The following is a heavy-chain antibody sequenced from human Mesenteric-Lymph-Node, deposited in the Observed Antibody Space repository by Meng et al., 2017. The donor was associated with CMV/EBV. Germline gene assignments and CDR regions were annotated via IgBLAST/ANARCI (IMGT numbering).Heavy chain of an antibody. CDR2: ISGSGGST. J-gene: IGHJ4*02. Sequence: LSCAASGFTFSSYAMSWVRQAPGKGLEWVSDISGSGGSTYYADSVKGRFTISRDNSKNTLYLQMNSLRAEDTAVYYCAKGMVVVVGYWGQGTLVTVSS. CDR3: AKGMVVVVGY. CDR1: GFTFSSYA. D-gene: IGHD2-15*01. V-gene: IGHV3-23*01.